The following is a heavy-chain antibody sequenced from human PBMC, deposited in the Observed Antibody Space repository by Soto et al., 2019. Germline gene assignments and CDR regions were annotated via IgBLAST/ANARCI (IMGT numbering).Heavy chain of an antibody. CDR2: ISYDGSNK. J-gene: IGHJ4*02. CDR1: GFTFSSYG. CDR3: ATLWFGELLPYYFDY. V-gene: IGHV3-30*03. D-gene: IGHD3-10*01. Sequence: QVQLVESGGGVVQPGRSLRLSCAASGFTFSSYGMHWVRQAPGKGLEWVAVISYDGSNKYYVDSVKGRFTISRDNSKNTLYLQMNSLRAEDTAVYYCATLWFGELLPYYFDYWGQGTLVTVSS.